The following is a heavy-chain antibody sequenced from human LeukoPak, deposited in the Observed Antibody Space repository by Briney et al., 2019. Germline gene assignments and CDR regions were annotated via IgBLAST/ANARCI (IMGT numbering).Heavy chain of an antibody. V-gene: IGHV3-48*01. J-gene: IGHJ6*03. CDR3: ARVAAPSAIKSIYMDV. CDR1: GFTFSSYT. D-gene: IGHD2-2*01. CDR2: IGTSSTTI. Sequence: GGSLRLSCAASGFTFSSYTMNWVRLPPGKGLEWVSNIGTSSTTIYYADSVKGRFTISRDNAKNSLYLQMNSLRAEDTAVYYCARVAAPSAIKSIYMDVWGKGTTVTVSS.